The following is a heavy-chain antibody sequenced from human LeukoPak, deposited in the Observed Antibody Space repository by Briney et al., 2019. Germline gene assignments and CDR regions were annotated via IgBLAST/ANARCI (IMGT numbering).Heavy chain of an antibody. CDR3: ARDLYDFWGGFVH. D-gene: IGHD3-3*01. CDR2: SYYSGST. Sequence: PSETLSLTCTVSGGSISSRNYYWGWIRQPPGKGLEWIGTSYYSGSTYYNPSLKSRVTISVDTSKNQFFLKLSSVTAADTAVYYCARDLYDFWGGFVHWGQGTLVTVSS. J-gene: IGHJ4*02. CDR1: GGSISSRNYY. V-gene: IGHV4-39*07.